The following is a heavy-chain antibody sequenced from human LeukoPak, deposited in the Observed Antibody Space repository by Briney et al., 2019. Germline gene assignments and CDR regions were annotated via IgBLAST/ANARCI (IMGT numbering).Heavy chain of an antibody. V-gene: IGHV3-21*06. D-gene: IGHD4-11*01. CDR1: GFTFTSYN. Sequence: PGGSLLLSCAASGFTFTSYNMNWVRQAPGKGLEWVSSITSSSSYIYYADSVKGRFTISRDNAKNSLYLQMDSLRVEDTAVYYCARDAYYSTGFDYWGQGTLVTVSS. J-gene: IGHJ4*02. CDR2: ITSSSSYI. CDR3: ARDAYYSTGFDY.